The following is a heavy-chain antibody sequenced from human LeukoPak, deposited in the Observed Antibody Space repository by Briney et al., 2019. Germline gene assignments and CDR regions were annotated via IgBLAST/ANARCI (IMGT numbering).Heavy chain of an antibody. D-gene: IGHD3-22*01. J-gene: IGHJ4*02. CDR2: IYPGDSDT. V-gene: IGHV5-51*01. Sequence: GESLKISCKGSGYSFTSYWIGWVRQMPGKGLEWMEIIYPGDSDTRYSPSFQGQVTISADKSISTAYLQWSSLKASDTAMYYCARHYDSSGYYPDYWGQGTLVTVSS. CDR3: ARHYDSSGYYPDY. CDR1: GYSFTSYW.